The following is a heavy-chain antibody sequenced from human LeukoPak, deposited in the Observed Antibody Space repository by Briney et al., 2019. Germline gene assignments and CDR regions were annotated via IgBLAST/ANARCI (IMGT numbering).Heavy chain of an antibody. CDR1: GFTVSTNY. J-gene: IGHJ4*02. CDR2: IYSSGFA. CDR3: ARDEADYGDKD. Sequence: GGSLRLSCAASGFTVSTNYMSWVRQAPGKGLEWVSVIYSSGFAYYADSVKGRFAISRDDPKNTLYLEMNGLRAEDTAVYYCARDEADYGDKDWGQGTLVTVSS. D-gene: IGHD4-23*01. V-gene: IGHV3-53*01.